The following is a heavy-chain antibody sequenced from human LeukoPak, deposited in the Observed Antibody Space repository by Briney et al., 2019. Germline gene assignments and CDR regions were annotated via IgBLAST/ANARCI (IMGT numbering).Heavy chain of an antibody. CDR2: IIPIFGTA. CDR3: ARGYGAYSSSSGSQFDY. CDR1: GGTFSSYA. Sequence: SVKVSCKASGGTFSSYAISWVRQAPGQGLEWMGGIIPIFGTANYAQKFQGRVTITTDESTSTAYMALSSLRSEDTAVYYCARGYGAYSSSSGSQFDYWGQGTLVTVSS. V-gene: IGHV1-69*05. D-gene: IGHD6-6*01. J-gene: IGHJ4*02.